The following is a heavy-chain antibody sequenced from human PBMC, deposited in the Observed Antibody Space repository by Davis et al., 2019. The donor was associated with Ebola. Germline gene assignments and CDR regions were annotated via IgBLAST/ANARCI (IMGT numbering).Heavy chain of an antibody. CDR1: GFTVSSNY. D-gene: IGHD2-2*01. V-gene: IGHV3-53*01. CDR3: AREGTGPAALYYYYGMDV. Sequence: PGGSLRLSCAASGFTVSSNYMSWVRQAPGKGLEWVSVIYSGGSSYYADSVKGRFTISRDNSKNTLYLQMNSLRAEDTAVYYCAREGTGPAALYYYYGMDVWGQGTTVTVS. CDR2: IYSGGSS. J-gene: IGHJ6*02.